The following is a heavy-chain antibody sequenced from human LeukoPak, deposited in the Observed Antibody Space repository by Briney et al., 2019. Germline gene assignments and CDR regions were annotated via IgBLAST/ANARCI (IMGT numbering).Heavy chain of an antibody. J-gene: IGHJ4*02. CDR1: GGSFSGYY. Sequence: SETLSLTCAVYGGSFSGYYWSWIRQPPGKGLEWIGEINHSGSTNYNPSLKSRVTISVDTSKNQFSLKLSSVTAADAAVYYRARGPHDYWGQGTLVTVSS. V-gene: IGHV4-34*01. CDR2: INHSGST. CDR3: ARGPHDY.